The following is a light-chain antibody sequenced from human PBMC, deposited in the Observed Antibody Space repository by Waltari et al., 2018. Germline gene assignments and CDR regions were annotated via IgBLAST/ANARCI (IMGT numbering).Light chain of an antibody. CDR3: HSYTGSRTYV. J-gene: IGLJ1*01. Sequence: QSALTQPASVSGSPGQSITIFCTGTTNAVGGYNFVSWYQHHPGKAPKLIIYEVTKRPSGVSTRFSGSKSGNTASLTISGLQAEDEADYHCHSYTGSRTYVFGTGTKVTVL. CDR1: TNAVGGYNF. CDR2: EVT. V-gene: IGLV2-14*01.